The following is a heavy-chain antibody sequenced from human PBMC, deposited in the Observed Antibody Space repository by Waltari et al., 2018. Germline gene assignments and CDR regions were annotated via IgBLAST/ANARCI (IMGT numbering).Heavy chain of an antibody. CDR1: GFAFTTYS. CDR3: AKELYHSGTTDILGLDT. D-gene: IGHD3-16*01. V-gene: IGHV3-23*01. CDR2: INDHGEIN. J-gene: IGHJ5*02. Sequence: EVQLFESGGGLGHPGGSLRLSCTASGFAFTTYSLRWVRQAPGRGLEWVSVINDHGEINIYPDSVRGRFIVSRDNSKNTLYLQMNNLRPEDTAIYYCAKELYHSGTTDILGLDTWGQGTLVTVAS.